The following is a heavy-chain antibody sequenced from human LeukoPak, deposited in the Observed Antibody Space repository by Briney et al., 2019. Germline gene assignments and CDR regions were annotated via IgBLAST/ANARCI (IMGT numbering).Heavy chain of an antibody. CDR2: VYYSGST. J-gene: IGHJ4*02. D-gene: IGHD3-3*01. CDR3: ARQPSPGAIFGVVITNYFDY. CDR1: GVSISSYY. V-gene: IGHV4-59*08. Sequence: SETLSLTCTVSGVSISSYYWTWIRQPPGKGLEWIGYVYYSGSTNYNPSLKSRVTISVDTSKNQFSLKLSSVTAADTAVYYCARQPSPGAIFGVVITNYFDYWGQGTLVTVSS.